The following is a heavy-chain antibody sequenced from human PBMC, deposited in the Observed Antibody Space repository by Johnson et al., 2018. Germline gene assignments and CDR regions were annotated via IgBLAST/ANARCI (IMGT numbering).Heavy chain of an antibody. CDR3: AKSGMFRYYYGRDV. V-gene: IGHV3-23*04. D-gene: IGHD1-26*01. CDR2: ISGSGGST. Sequence: VQLVESGGGLVQPGGSLRLSCAASGFTFSSYAMSWVRQAPGKGLEWVSAISGSGGSTYYADSVKGRFTISRDNSKNTLDLQMNSLRAEDTAVCYFAKSGMFRYYYGRDVWGQGTTVTVSS. CDR1: GFTFSSYA. J-gene: IGHJ6*02.